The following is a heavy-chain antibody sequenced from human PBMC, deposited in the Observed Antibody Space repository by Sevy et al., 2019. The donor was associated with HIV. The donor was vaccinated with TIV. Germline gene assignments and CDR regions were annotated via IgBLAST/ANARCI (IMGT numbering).Heavy chain of an antibody. Sequence: SETLSLTCSVSTMSVSSANDYWTWIRQAPGKGLEWIGNVDYFGSTNYNPSLKGRVTISLDTSKSQFSLKLTSVTPVDTAVYYCARDQYYDISTGRYAMDVWGQGTTVTVSS. CDR3: ARDQYYDISTGRYAMDV. CDR1: TMSVSSANDY. J-gene: IGHJ6*01. V-gene: IGHV4-61*01. D-gene: IGHD3-9*01. CDR2: VDYFGST.